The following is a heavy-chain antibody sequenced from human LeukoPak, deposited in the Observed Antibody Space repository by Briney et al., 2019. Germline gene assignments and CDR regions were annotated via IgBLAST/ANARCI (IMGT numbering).Heavy chain of an antibody. J-gene: IGHJ3*02. D-gene: IGHD3-22*01. CDR3: TRLVVLLPGDSSGHRIHAFDI. V-gene: IGHV3-73*01. Sequence: GGSLRLSCAASGFTFSGSAVHWVRQASGKGLEWVGRIRSKANSYATAYAASVKGRFTISRDDSKNTAYLQMNSLKTEDTAVYYCTRLVVLLPGDSSGHRIHAFDIWGQGTMVTVSS. CDR2: IRSKANSYAT. CDR1: GFTFSGSA.